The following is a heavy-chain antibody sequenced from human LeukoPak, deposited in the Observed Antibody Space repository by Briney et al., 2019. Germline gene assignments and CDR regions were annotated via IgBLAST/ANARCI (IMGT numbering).Heavy chain of an antibody. J-gene: IGHJ4*02. CDR1: GYSISSGYY. D-gene: IGHD3-10*01. CDR2: IYHSGNT. V-gene: IGHV4-38-2*02. CDR3: ARGHGSGNYIYQFDY. Sequence: PSETLSLTCTVSGYSISSGYYWGWIRQPPGKGLEWVGSIYHSGNTYYNPSLKSRVTISVDTSKNQFSLKLSSVTAADTAVYYCARGHGSGNYIYQFDYWGQGTLVTVSS.